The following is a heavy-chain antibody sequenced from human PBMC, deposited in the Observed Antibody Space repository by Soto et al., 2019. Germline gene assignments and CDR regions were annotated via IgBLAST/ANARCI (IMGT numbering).Heavy chain of an antibody. CDR1: GFTVSSSGFTFSSYA. Sequence: HPGGSLRLSCAASGFTVSSSGFTFSSYAMSWVRQAPGKGLEWVSGISGSGRDTYYADSVKGRFTISRDESKNTLYLQMNSLRVEDTAVYYCAKDRCGGDCYFFDSWGHGTLVTVSS. V-gene: IGHV3-23*01. CDR2: ISGSGRDT. J-gene: IGHJ4*01. D-gene: IGHD2-21*02. CDR3: AKDRCGGDCYFFDS.